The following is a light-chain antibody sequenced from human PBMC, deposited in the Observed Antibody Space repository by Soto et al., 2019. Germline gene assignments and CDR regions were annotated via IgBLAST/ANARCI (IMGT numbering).Light chain of an antibody. V-gene: IGKV3-15*01. CDR3: QQYNNWPT. CDR1: QSVSSSY. J-gene: IGKJ4*01. Sequence: EIVLTQSPGTLSLSPGERATLSCRASQSVSSSYLAWYQQKPGQAPRLLIYGASTGATGIPARFSGSGSGTEFTLTISSLQSEDFALYYCQQYNNWPTFGGGTKVDIK. CDR2: GAS.